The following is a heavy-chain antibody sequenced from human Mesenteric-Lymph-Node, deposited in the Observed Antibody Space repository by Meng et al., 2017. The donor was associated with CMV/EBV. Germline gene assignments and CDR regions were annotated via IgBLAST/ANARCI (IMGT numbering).Heavy chain of an antibody. CDR2: ISSSGNTI. J-gene: IGHJ4*02. V-gene: IGHV3-48*03. Sequence: GGSLRLSCAASGFTFTSYEMNWVRQAPGKGLEWISYISSSGNTIYYADSVKGRFTISRDNSKNTLYVQMKSLRAEDTAVYYCAKRSTTQCSGGSCYTSYFDYWGQGTLVTVSS. D-gene: IGHD2-15*01. CDR3: AKRSTTQCSGGSCYTSYFDY. CDR1: GFTFTSYE.